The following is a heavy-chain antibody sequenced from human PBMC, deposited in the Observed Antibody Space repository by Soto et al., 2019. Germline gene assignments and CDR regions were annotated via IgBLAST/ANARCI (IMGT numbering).Heavy chain of an antibody. D-gene: IGHD2-21*02. V-gene: IGHV1-58*01. Sequence: SVKLSCKSSGFTFTSYAVQWVRQALRQRLEWIGWIFVGSGTTNYAHKLQERVTITRDRSTRTAYMELSRLRSEDPAVYYCAAGVNYGGDCYSIDALDIWGQGTVVTVSS. CDR2: IFVGSGTT. CDR1: GFTFTSYA. J-gene: IGHJ3*02. CDR3: AAGVNYGGDCYSIDALDI.